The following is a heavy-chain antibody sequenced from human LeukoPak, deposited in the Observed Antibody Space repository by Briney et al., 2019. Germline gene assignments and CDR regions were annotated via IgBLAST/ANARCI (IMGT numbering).Heavy chain of an antibody. Sequence: PGGSLRLSCAASGFTFSSYAMRWVRQAPGKGLEWVSAISGSGGSTYYADSVKGRFTISRDNSKNTLYLQMNSLRAEDTAVYYCAKGIAAAGTVWGDYYGMDVWGQGTTVTVSS. D-gene: IGHD6-13*01. CDR3: AKGIAAAGTVWGDYYGMDV. CDR1: GFTFSSYA. J-gene: IGHJ6*02. V-gene: IGHV3-23*01. CDR2: ISGSGGST.